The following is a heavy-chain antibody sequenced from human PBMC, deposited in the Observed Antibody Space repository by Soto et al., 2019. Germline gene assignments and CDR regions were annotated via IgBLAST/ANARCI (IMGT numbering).Heavy chain of an antibody. Sequence: SVKVSCKASGGTFSSYAISWVRQAPGQGLEWMGGIIPIFGTANYAQKFQGRVTITADESTSTAYMELSSLRSEDTAVYYCARDRESSGWYPHVGIWGHGTMVTVSS. J-gene: IGHJ3*02. CDR2: IIPIFGTA. V-gene: IGHV1-69*13. CDR3: ARDRESSGWYPHVGI. D-gene: IGHD6-19*01. CDR1: GGTFSSYA.